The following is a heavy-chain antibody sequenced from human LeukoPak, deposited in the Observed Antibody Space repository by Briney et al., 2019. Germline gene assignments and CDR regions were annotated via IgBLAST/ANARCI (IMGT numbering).Heavy chain of an antibody. Sequence: GSLRLSCAASGFTFSSYAMSWVRQAPGKGLEWVSAISGSGGSTYYADSVKGRFTISRDNAKNTLYLQMNSLRAEDSAVYFCAGLPDPGWGQGTLVTVSS. CDR3: AGLPDPG. J-gene: IGHJ4*02. V-gene: IGHV3-23*01. CDR1: GFTFSSYA. CDR2: ISGSGGST.